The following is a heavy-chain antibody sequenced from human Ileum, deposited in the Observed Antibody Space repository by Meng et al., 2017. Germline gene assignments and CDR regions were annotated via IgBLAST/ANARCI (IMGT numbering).Heavy chain of an antibody. D-gene: IGHD1-26*01. CDR2: INQDTSSR. V-gene: IGHV3-7*01. Sequence: GGSLRLSCAASGFPFSNYWMSWVRQAPGKGLEWVANINQDTSSRDYVASVKGRFTISRDNAKNSLYLQMNSLRIEDTAVYYCTHPLIVGAANAFEIWGPGTMVTVSS. CDR3: THPLIVGAANAFEI. J-gene: IGHJ3*02. CDR1: GFPFSNYW.